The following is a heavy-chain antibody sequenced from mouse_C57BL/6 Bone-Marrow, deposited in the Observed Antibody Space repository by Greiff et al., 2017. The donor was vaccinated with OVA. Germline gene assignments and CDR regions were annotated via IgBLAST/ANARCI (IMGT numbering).Heavy chain of an antibody. Sequence: QVQLQQPGAELVKPGASVKLSCKASGYTFTSYWMHWVKQSPGQGLEWIGMIHPNSGSTNYTEKFKSKATLTADKSSTTAYMELRSLTSADSAVYFCSLITTVVDFDYWGQGTTLTVSS. V-gene: IGHV1-64*01. CDR2: IHPNSGST. J-gene: IGHJ2*01. D-gene: IGHD1-1*01. CDR3: SLITTVVDFDY. CDR1: GYTFTSYW.